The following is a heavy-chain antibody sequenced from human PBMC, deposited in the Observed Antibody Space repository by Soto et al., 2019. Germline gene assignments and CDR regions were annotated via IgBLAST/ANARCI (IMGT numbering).Heavy chain of an antibody. CDR3: ARRILKDVVVPAAMIPGARVVDV. D-gene: IGHD2-2*01. CDR2: IYYSGST. J-gene: IGHJ6*04. Sequence: PSETLSLTCTVSGGSISSSSYYWGWIRQPPGKGLEWIGSIYYSGSTYYNPSLKSRVTISVDTSKNQFSLKLSSVTAADTAVYFCARRILKDVVVPAAMIPGARVVDVWGKGTTVTVSS. CDR1: GGSISSSSYY. V-gene: IGHV4-39*01.